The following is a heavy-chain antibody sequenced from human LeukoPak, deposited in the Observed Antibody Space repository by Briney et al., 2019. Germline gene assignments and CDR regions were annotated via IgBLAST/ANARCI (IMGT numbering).Heavy chain of an antibody. D-gene: IGHD3-22*01. V-gene: IGHV4-34*01. CDR2: INHSGST. Sequence: SETLSLTCAVYGGSFSGYYWSWIRQPPGKGLEWIGEINHSGSTNYNPSLKSRVTISVDTSKNQFSLKLSSVTAADTAVYYCARGQTRVNYWGQGTLVTVSS. CDR1: GGSFSGYY. J-gene: IGHJ4*02. CDR3: ARGQTRVNY.